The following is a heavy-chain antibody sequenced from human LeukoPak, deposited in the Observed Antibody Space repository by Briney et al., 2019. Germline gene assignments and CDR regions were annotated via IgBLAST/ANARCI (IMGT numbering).Heavy chain of an antibody. V-gene: IGHV3-33*01. CDR3: ARDLTQLALFDY. J-gene: IGHJ4*02. CDR1: GFTFSNYG. CDR2: IWYDGSNK. D-gene: IGHD6-13*01. Sequence: PGGSLILSCAASGFTFSNYGMHWVRQAPGKGLEWVAVIWYDGSNKYCADSVKGRFTLSRDNSKNTLFLQMNSLRPEDTAVYFCARDLTQLALFDYWGQGTLVTVSS.